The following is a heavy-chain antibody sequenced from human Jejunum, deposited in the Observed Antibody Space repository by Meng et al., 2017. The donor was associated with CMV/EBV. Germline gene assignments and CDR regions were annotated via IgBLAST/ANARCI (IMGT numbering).Heavy chain of an antibody. Sequence: QVPLQQCGAGLLKPSETLSLTCAVYGGSFSGYYWSWIRQPPGKGLEWIGEINHSRGTKYNPSLKSRVTISADTSKNQFSLKLTSVTAADTAVYYCARGNYDSSGYYLDYWGQGTLVTVSS. CDR2: INHSRGT. V-gene: IGHV4-34*01. CDR3: ARGNYDSSGYYLDY. D-gene: IGHD3-22*01. CDR1: GGSFSGYY. J-gene: IGHJ4*02.